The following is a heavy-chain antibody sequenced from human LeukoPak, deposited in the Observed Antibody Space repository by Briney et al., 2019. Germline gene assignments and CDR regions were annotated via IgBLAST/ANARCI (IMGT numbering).Heavy chain of an antibody. D-gene: IGHD3-16*01. CDR2: IKQDGSEK. J-gene: IGHJ4*02. CDR1: GFTFSVYW. CDR3: ARGDYLDY. V-gene: IGHV3-7*05. Sequence: GGSLRLSCSASGFTFSVYWMAWVRQAPGRGLEWVAHIKQDGSEKNYVDPVKGRFTISRDNAKNSVYLQMNSLRAEDTAVYYCARGDYLDYWGQGTLVTVSS.